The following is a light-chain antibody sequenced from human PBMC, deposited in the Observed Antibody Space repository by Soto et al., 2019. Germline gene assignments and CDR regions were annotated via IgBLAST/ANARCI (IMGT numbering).Light chain of an antibody. CDR1: QSISNY. CDR3: QQSFVTPWT. CDR2: AAS. V-gene: IGKV1-39*01. J-gene: IGKJ1*01. Sequence: DIQMTQSPSSLSASVGDRVTITCRTSQSISNYLNWYHQKPGKAPKLLIYAASSLQSGVPSRFSGSVSGTDFTLTINSLQPEDFASYFCQQSFVTPWTFGQGTKVEIK.